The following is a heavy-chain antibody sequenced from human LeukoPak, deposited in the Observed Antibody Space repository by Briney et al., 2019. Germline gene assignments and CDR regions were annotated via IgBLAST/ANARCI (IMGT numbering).Heavy chain of an antibody. V-gene: IGHV3-53*01. D-gene: IGHD1-1*01. J-gene: IGHJ3*02. CDR3: AADRTTGSTHAFDI. CDR2: IYSGGST. Sequence: PGGSLRLSCAASGFTVSSNYMSWVRQAPGKGLEWVSVIYSGGSTYYADSVKGRFTISRDNSKNTLYLQMNSLRAEDTAVYYCAADRTTGSTHAFDIWGQGTMVTVSS. CDR1: GFTVSSNY.